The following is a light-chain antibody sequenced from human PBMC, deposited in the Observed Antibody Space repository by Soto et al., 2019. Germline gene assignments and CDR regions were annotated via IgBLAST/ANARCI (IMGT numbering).Light chain of an antibody. CDR1: QIIDTW. V-gene: IGKV1-5*01. CDR2: DAS. CDR3: QQYESYSPLT. J-gene: IGKJ4*01. Sequence: DIQMTQSPSTLSASVGDTVTISCRASQIIDTWLAWYQQKTGRAPKLLIYDASCLESGVPSRFSGSGSGTEFTLTISSLQPDDFATYYCQQYESYSPLTFGGGTKVEIK.